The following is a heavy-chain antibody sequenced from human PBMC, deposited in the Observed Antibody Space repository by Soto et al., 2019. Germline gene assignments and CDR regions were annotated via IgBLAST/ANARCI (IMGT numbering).Heavy chain of an antibody. CDR1: GFAFSSYC. CDR3: TSGTFGGMDS. Sequence: GGSLRLSCAASGFAFSSYCMHWVRQAPGKGLDWVSRIDPYETGINYADSVKGRFTISRDNTKNTLYLQMNSLRAEDTAVYYCTSGTFGGMDSWGQGTLVTVSS. CDR2: IDPYETGI. J-gene: IGHJ4*02. V-gene: IGHV3-74*01. D-gene: IGHD2-15*01.